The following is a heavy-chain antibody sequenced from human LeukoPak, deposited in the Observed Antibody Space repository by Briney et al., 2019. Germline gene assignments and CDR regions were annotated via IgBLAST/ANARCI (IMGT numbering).Heavy chain of an antibody. CDR2: ISSSSSYI. J-gene: IGHJ3*02. Sequence: GGSLRLSCAASGFTFSSYSMNWVRQAPGKGLEWVSSISSSSSYIYYADSVKGRFTISRDNAKNSLYLQMNSLRAEDTAAYYCARVSIVATIRDAFDIWGQGTMVTVSS. CDR1: GFTFSSYS. V-gene: IGHV3-21*01. CDR3: ARVSIVATIRDAFDI. D-gene: IGHD5-12*01.